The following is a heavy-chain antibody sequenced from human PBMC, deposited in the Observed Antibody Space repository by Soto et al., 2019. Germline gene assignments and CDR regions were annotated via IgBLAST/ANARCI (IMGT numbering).Heavy chain of an antibody. CDR2: IDPSDSYT. CDR1: GYSFTSYW. J-gene: IGHJ4*02. Sequence: PGESLKISCKGSGYSFTSYWISWVRQMPGKGLEWMGRIDPSDSYTNYSPSFQGHVTISADKSISTAYLQWSSLKASDTAMYYCARHFCSGGACYSGADFDYWGQGTLVTVSS. CDR3: ARHFCSGGACYSGADFDY. V-gene: IGHV5-10-1*01. D-gene: IGHD2-15*01.